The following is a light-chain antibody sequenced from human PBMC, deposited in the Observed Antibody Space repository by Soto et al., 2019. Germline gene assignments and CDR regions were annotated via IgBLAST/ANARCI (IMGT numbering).Light chain of an antibody. CDR3: GTWDSSLSAYV. CDR2: DNN. J-gene: IGLJ1*01. V-gene: IGLV1-51*01. CDR1: SSNIANNY. Sequence: QSVLTQPPSVSAAPGQKVTISCSGSSSNIANNYVSWFQRLPGTAPKLLIYDNNQRLSGIPDRFSGSKSGTSATLAITGLQTGDEADYYCGTWDSSLSAYVFGTGTKVTV.